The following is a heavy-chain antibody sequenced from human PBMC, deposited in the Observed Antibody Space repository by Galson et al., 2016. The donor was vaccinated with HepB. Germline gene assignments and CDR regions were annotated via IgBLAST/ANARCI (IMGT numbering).Heavy chain of an antibody. D-gene: IGHD6-19*01. Sequence: QSGAEVKKLGESLKISCKGSGYGFTSYWLGWVRQMPGKGLEWMGVIYPGDSETTYSPSFRGQVTVSVDKSISTAYLQWSSLKASDSAMYFCARQRGVGGWYFDSWGKGTLVTVSS. J-gene: IGHJ4*02. CDR1: GYGFTSYW. CDR2: IYPGDSET. V-gene: IGHV5-51*01. CDR3: ARQRGVGGWYFDS.